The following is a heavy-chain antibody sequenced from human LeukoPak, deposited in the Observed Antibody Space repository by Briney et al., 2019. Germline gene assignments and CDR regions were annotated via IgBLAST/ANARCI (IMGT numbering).Heavy chain of an antibody. CDR2: ISGSGGST. J-gene: IGHJ4*02. V-gene: IGHV3-23*01. Sequence: PGGSLRLSCAASGFTFSSYAMSWVRQAPGKGLEWVSAISGSGGSTYYADSVKCRFTISRDNSKNTLYLQMNSLRAEDTAVYYCAKCGSGSAIEYYFDYWGQGTLVTVSS. CDR3: AKCGSGSAIEYYFDY. D-gene: IGHD3-10*01. CDR1: GFTFSSYA.